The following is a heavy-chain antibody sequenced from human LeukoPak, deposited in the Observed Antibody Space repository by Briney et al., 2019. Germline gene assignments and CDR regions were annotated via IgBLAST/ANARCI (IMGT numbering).Heavy chain of an antibody. CDR2: INPGGSRQ. CDR3: AKLLNMGTTYDS. D-gene: IGHD1-1*01. Sequence: GGSLRLSCEASGFTFSGSWMSWVRQAPGQGLEWVASINPGGSRQLYVDSVSGRFAISRDNTKRLSYPQMNSLGVEDTAMYYCAKLLNMGTTYDSWGQGTRVTVSS. J-gene: IGHJ4*02. CDR1: GFTFSGSW. V-gene: IGHV3-7*01.